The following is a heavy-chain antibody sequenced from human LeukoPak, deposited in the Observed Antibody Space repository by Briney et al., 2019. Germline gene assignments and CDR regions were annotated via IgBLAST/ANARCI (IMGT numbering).Heavy chain of an antibody. Sequence: SETLSLTCTVSGGSISSYYWSWIRQPPGKGLEWIGYIYYSGSTDYTPSLKSRVTISIDTSKNQFSLKLSSVTAADTAVYYCARDPLTFYFDYWGQGTLVTVSS. J-gene: IGHJ4*02. CDR2: IYYSGST. CDR1: GGSISSYY. V-gene: IGHV4-59*01. CDR3: ARDPLTFYFDY.